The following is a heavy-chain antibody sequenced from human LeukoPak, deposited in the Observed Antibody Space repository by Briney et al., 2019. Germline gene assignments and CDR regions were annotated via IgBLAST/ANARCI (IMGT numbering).Heavy chain of an antibody. V-gene: IGHV3-23*01. CDR2: ISDSGGST. CDR1: GITLSNYG. Sequence: GGSLRLSCAVSGITLSNYGMSWVRQAPGKGLEWVAGISDSGGSTNYADSVKGRFTISRDNPKNTLYLQMNSLRAEDTAVYFCAKRGVVIRVILVGFHKEAYYFDSGGQGARVTVSS. D-gene: IGHD3-22*01. J-gene: IGHJ4*02. CDR3: AKRGVVIRVILVGFHKEAYYFDS.